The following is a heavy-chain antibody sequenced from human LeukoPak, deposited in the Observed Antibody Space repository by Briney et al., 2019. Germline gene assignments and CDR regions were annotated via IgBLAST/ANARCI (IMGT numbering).Heavy chain of an antibody. CDR3: ARVLSSRGRAYYMDV. CDR1: GYTFTSYG. J-gene: IGHJ6*03. CDR2: TSAYNGNT. D-gene: IGHD6-13*01. Sequence: ASVKVSCKASGYTFTSYGISWVRQAPGQGLEWMGWTSAYNGNTNYAQKLQGRVTMTTDTSTSTAYMELRSLRSDDTAVYYCARVLSSRGRAYYMDVWGKGTTVTVS. V-gene: IGHV1-18*01.